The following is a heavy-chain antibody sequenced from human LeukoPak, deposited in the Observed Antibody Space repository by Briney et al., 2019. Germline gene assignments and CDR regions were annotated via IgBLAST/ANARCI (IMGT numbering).Heavy chain of an antibody. Sequence: ASVKVSCKASGYTFSDYYTHWVRQAPGHGLEWMGWINPKNGDTVYAQRFQGRVTMTRDTSISTAYMELSRLSFDDTAVYYCARFLIGTKYYFDYWGQGTLVTVSS. CDR3: ARFLIGTKYYFDY. V-gene: IGHV1-2*02. CDR2: INPKNGDT. CDR1: GYTFSDYY. J-gene: IGHJ4*02. D-gene: IGHD1-7*01.